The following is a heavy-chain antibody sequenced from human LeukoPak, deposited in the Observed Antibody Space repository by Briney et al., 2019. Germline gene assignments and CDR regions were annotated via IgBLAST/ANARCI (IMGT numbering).Heavy chain of an antibody. V-gene: IGHV3-23*01. CDR1: GFTFSSYA. Sequence: GGSLRLSCAASGFTFSSYAMTWFRQGPGKGLEWVSTISGSGGSTYYAGSVKGRFTISRDNSENTLYLQMNSLRAEDTAVYYCANLYYYYGMDVWGQGTTVTVSS. CDR3: ANLYYYYGMDV. J-gene: IGHJ6*02. CDR2: ISGSGGST.